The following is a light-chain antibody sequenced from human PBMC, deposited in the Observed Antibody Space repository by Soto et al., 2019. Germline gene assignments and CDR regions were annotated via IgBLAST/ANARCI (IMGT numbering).Light chain of an antibody. CDR2: DAS. CDR1: QSVSSY. V-gene: IGKV3-15*01. Sequence: EIVMTQSPATLSVSLGERVTLSCRASQSVSSYLAWYQQKPGQAPRLLISDASTRATDIPDRFSGSGSGTDFTLTISSLRSTDLEVYYCLQYSTWPPLYTFGQGTKLEIK. CDR3: LQYSTWPPLYT. J-gene: IGKJ2*01.